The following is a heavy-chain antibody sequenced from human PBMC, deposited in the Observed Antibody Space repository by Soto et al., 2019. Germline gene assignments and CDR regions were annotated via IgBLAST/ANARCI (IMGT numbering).Heavy chain of an antibody. CDR3: ARSVARLGYYYYAMDV. J-gene: IGHJ6*02. D-gene: IGHD6-19*01. CDR2: INDSAST. Sequence: SETLSLTCTVSGGSLSSYFWSWMRQSPGKGLEWIGEINDSASTNYNPSLKSRVTISVDRSKNQLSLKLSSVTAADTAVYYCARSVARLGYYYYAMDVWGQGTTVTVSS. V-gene: IGHV4-34*01. CDR1: GGSLSSYF.